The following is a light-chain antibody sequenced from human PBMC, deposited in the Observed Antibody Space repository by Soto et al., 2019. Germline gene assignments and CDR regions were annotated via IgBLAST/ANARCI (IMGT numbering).Light chain of an antibody. CDR1: SSNIGAGYD. CDR2: GNT. Sequence: QSALTQPPSVSGAPGQRVTISCTGSSSNIGAGYDVHWYQQRPGTAPKLLIFGNTNRPSGVPDRFSGSKSGTSASLAITGLQAEDEGDCYCGTWDTSMRAFVFGTGTKVTVL. J-gene: IGLJ1*01. V-gene: IGLV1-40*01. CDR3: GTWDTSMRAFV.